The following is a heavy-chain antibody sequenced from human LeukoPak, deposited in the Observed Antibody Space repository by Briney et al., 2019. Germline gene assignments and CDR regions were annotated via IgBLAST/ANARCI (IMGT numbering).Heavy chain of an antibody. CDR3: ARDWAPYGSEAIGV. CDR2: ISSSSSII. J-gene: IGHJ4*02. Sequence: GGSLRLSCAASGFTFSRYSMNWVGQAPGRRLEWVSYISSSSSIIYDADSVKGRFTISRDNAKNSLYLQMNSLRAEDTAVYYCARDWAPYGSEAIGVWGQGTLVTVSS. D-gene: IGHD3-10*01. CDR1: GFTFSRYS. V-gene: IGHV3-48*01.